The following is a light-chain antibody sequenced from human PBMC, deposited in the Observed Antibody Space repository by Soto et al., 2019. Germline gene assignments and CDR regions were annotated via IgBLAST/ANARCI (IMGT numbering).Light chain of an antibody. CDR3: GSYTTSSNYV. V-gene: IGLV2-14*01. CDR2: DVS. J-gene: IGLJ1*01. Sequence: LTQPASVSGSPGQSITISCTGTSSDIDAYNYVSWYQQHPGKAPKLMIYDVSNRPSGISNRFSGSKSGNTASLTISGLQAEDEADYYRGSYTTSSNYVFGTGTKVTVL. CDR1: SSDIDAYNY.